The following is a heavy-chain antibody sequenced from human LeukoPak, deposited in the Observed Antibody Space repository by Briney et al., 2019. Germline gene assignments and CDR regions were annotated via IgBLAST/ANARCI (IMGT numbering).Heavy chain of an antibody. Sequence: GGSLRLSCAASGFSFSSHGMHWVRQAPGKGLEWVAVISNDGTIKLYGDSVKGRFTISRDDSKNTLYLQMNSLKTEDTAVYYCAKDRAFQAAGVTDYWGQGTLVTVSS. V-gene: IGHV3-30*18. CDR3: AKDRAFQAAGVTDY. D-gene: IGHD3-10*01. CDR1: GFSFSSHG. J-gene: IGHJ4*02. CDR2: ISNDGTIK.